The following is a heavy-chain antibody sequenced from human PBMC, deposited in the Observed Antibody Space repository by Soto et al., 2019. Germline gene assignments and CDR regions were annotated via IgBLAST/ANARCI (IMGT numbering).Heavy chain of an antibody. CDR2: IYYRGST. J-gene: IGHJ6*03. CDR3: AASLYGSGSYLIYYMDV. V-gene: IGHV4-31*03. CDR1: GGSISSGGYY. Sequence: QVQLQESGPGLVKPSQTLSLTCTVSGGSISSGGYYWSWIRQHPGKGLEWIGYIYYRGSTYYNPSLKSRVTISVDTSKNQFSLKLSSVTAADTAVYYCAASLYGSGSYLIYYMDVWGKGTTVTVSS. D-gene: IGHD3-10*01.